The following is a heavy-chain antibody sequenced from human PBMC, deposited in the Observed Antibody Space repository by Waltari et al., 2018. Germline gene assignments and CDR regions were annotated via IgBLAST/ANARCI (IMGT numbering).Heavy chain of an antibody. Sequence: QVQLQESGPSLLKPSETLSLICTVSGGSISGFYWSWVRQPPGKGLDWIGYIYYTGSTNFNPSLKSRVTRSVDTSKNQFSLKLSSVTAADTALYYCARVGGGDWEWFDPWGQGTLVTVSS. V-gene: IGHV4-59*01. CDR2: IYYTGST. D-gene: IGHD2-21*02. CDR3: ARVGGGDWEWFDP. CDR1: GGSISGFY. J-gene: IGHJ5*02.